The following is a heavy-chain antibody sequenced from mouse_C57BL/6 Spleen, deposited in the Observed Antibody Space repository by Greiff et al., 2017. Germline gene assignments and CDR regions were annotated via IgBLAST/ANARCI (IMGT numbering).Heavy chain of an antibody. Sequence: EVQLQESGPGLVKPSQSLSLTCSVTGYSITSGYYWNWIRQFPGNKLEWMGYISYDGSNNYNPSLKNRISITRDTSKNQFFLKLNSVTTEDTATYYCARSYGSSYGTLWYFDVWGTGTTVTVSS. J-gene: IGHJ1*03. CDR1: GYSITSGYY. D-gene: IGHD1-1*01. CDR2: ISYDGSN. CDR3: ARSYGSSYGTLWYFDV. V-gene: IGHV3-6*01.